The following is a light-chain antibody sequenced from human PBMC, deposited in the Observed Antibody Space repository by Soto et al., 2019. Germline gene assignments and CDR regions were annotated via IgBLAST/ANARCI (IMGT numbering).Light chain of an antibody. CDR3: LPYHRYAEA. Sequence: DIRRTRCPSTHYKSIGDRVTMTCWASQTISRWLAWYQQKPGKAPKLLIYKASTLKSGVPSRFSGSGSGTGFTLTISSLQTDDFATYYSLPYHRYAEAFAEGTKVDI. CDR1: QTISRW. J-gene: IGKJ1*01. V-gene: IGKV1-5*03. CDR2: KAS.